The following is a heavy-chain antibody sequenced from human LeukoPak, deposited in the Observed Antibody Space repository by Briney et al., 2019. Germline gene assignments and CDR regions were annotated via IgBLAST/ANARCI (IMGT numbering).Heavy chain of an antibody. Sequence: SETLSLTCAVYGGSLSGYYWSWIRQPPGKGLEWIGEINHSGSTNYNPSLKSRVTISVDTSKNQLSLKLSSVTAADTAVYYCARKNYYDSSGYYYVGSNDYWGQGTLVTVSS. CDR3: ARKNYYDSSGYYYVGSNDY. J-gene: IGHJ4*02. CDR2: INHSGST. V-gene: IGHV4-34*01. D-gene: IGHD3-22*01. CDR1: GGSLSGYY.